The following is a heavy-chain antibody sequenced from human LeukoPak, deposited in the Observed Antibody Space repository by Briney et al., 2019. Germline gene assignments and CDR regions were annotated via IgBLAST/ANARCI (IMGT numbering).Heavy chain of an antibody. CDR3: AKGGGYLDY. CDR1: GNTFTSYD. CDR2: IIPIFGTA. V-gene: IGHV1-69*13. D-gene: IGHD5-12*01. J-gene: IGHJ4*02. Sequence: SVKVSCKASGNTFTSYDINWVRQAPGQGLEWMGGIIPIFGTANYAQKFQGRVTITADESTSTAYMELSSLRSDDTAVYYCAKGGGYLDYWGQGNLVTVSS.